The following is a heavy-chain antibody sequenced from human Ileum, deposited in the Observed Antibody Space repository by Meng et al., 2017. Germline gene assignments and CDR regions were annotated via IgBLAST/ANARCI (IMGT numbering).Heavy chain of an antibody. D-gene: IGHD1-26*01. Sequence: QGQLNQWGAGLLTPSETLSLTFAVFGGSFNDYYWSWVRQSPGKGLEWIGQIHHSGRTNYKSSLERRVTISVDTSKSQFSLKLTSVTAADTAMYYCVRGPARETHDFDYWGQGALVTVSS. V-gene: IGHV4-34*01. CDR3: VRGPARETHDFDY. CDR2: IHHSGRT. J-gene: IGHJ4*02. CDR1: GGSFNDYY.